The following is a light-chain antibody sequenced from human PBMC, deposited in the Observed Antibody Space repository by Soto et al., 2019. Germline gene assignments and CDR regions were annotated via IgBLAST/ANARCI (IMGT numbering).Light chain of an antibody. Sequence: SDLAQPASVSGSPGQSIAISCTGTSSDVGAFNYVSWYQQHPGKAPKFMIFDVSSRPSGVSDRFSGSKSGNTASLTISGLQTEDEADYYCASYTTSSTYVFGTGTKVTVL. CDR1: SSDVGAFNY. J-gene: IGLJ1*01. V-gene: IGLV2-14*03. CDR2: DVS. CDR3: ASYTTSSTYV.